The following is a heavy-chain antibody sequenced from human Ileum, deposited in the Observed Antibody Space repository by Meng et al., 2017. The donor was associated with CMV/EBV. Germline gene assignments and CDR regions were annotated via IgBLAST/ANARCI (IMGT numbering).Heavy chain of an antibody. CDR3: ARDYSYGLDV. Sequence: GESLKISCAASGFTFSSYYMHWVRQAPGKGLAWVSQINGDGSRTNYADSVKGRFTISRDNAKNTLYLQMNSLRAEDTAVYYCARDYSYGLDVWGQGTTVTVSS. CDR2: INGDGSRT. V-gene: IGHV3-74*01. J-gene: IGHJ6*02. CDR1: GFTFSSYY.